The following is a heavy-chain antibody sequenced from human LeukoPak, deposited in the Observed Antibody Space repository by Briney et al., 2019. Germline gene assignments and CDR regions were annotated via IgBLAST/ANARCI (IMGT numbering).Heavy chain of an antibody. J-gene: IGHJ4*02. CDR2: TSTYSGNT. Sequence: ASVKVSCKASGYTFTSYGFSWVRQAPGQGLEWMGWTSTYSGNTNYAQKFQGRVTMTIDTSTSTAYMELRSLRSDDTAVYYCARGRGGNSEFVDFWGQGTLVTVSS. V-gene: IGHV1-18*01. CDR1: GYTFTSYG. D-gene: IGHD4-23*01. CDR3: ARGRGGNSEFVDF.